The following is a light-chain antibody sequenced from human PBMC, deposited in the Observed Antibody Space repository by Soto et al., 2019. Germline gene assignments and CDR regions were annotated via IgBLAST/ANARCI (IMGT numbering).Light chain of an antibody. CDR2: AAS. CDR1: QGIRND. Sequence: DIKMTQSPSSLSASVGDRVTITCRASQGIRNDLAWDQQKPGKVPKLLIYAASTLQSGVPSRFSGSGSGTDFTLTISSLQPEDVATYYCQKYNSAPWTFGQGTKVDIK. J-gene: IGKJ1*01. CDR3: QKYNSAPWT. V-gene: IGKV1-27*01.